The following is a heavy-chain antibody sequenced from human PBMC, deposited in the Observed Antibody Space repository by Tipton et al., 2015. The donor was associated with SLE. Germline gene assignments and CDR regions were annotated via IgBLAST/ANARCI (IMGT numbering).Heavy chain of an antibody. Sequence: SLRLSCAASGFTFSYYWMSWVRQAPGKGLEWVANIKQDGSEIHYVDSVKGRFTISRDNAKNSLYLQMNSLRAEDTAVYYCGGGLAAPVRGYFHHWGQGTLVTVSS. CDR3: GGGLAAPVRGYFHH. CDR2: IKQDGSEI. D-gene: IGHD6-13*01. CDR1: GFTFSYYW. J-gene: IGHJ1*01. V-gene: IGHV3-7*01.